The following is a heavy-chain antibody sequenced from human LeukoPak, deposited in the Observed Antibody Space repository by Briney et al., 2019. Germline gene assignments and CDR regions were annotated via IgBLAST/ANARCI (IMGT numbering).Heavy chain of an antibody. V-gene: IGHV3-21*01. J-gene: IGHJ4*02. Sequence: PVGSLRLSCAASGFTFSSYSMNWVRQAPGKGLEWVSSISSSSSYIYYADSVKGRFTISRDNAKNSLYLQMNSLRAEDTAVYYCARDRIVGAKPDYWGQGTLVTVSS. CDR1: GFTFSSYS. CDR3: ARDRIVGAKPDY. D-gene: IGHD1-26*01. CDR2: ISSSSSYI.